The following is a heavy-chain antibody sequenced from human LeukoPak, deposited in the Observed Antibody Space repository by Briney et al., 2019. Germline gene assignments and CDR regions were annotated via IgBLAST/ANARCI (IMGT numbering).Heavy chain of an antibody. CDR3: ARGPRPIMVRGGEDFDY. J-gene: IGHJ4*02. CDR2: ISAYNGNT. V-gene: IGHV1-18*01. Sequence: ASVKVSCKAFGYTSTSYGISWVRQAPGQGLEWMGWISAYNGNTNYAQKLQGRVTMTTDTSTSTAYMELRSLRSDDTAVYYCARGPRPIMVRGGEDFDYWGQGTLVTVSS. D-gene: IGHD3-10*01. CDR1: GYTSTSYG.